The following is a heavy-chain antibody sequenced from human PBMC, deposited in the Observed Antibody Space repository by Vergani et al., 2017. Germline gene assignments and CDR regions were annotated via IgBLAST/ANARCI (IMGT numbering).Heavy chain of an antibody. J-gene: IGHJ4*02. CDR1: GFTFSSYA. CDR2: ISVSGGST. V-gene: IGHV3-23*01. Sequence: EVQLLESGGGLVQPGGSLRLSCAASGFTFSSYAMSWVRQAPGKGLGWVSAISVSGGSTYYADSVKGRFTISRDNSKNTLYLQMNSLRAEDTAVYYCAKGKYWGDCSSTSCYLFDYWGQGTLVTVSS. D-gene: IGHD2-2*01. CDR3: AKGKYWGDCSSTSCYLFDY.